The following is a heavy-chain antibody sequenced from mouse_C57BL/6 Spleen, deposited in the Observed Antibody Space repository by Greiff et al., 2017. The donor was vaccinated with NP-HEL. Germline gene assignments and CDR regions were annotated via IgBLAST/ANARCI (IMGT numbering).Heavy chain of an antibody. V-gene: IGHV3-6*01. CDR3: ARDPITTVVASPY. CDR1: GYSITSGYY. J-gene: IGHJ2*01. CDR2: IRYDGSN. D-gene: IGHD1-1*01. Sequence: EVQLQQSGPGLVKPSPSLSLTCSVTGYSITSGYYWNWIRQFPGNKLECMGYIRYDGSNNYNPYFKNRITITRDTSKNQFIMKLNSVTTEDTATSYCARDPITTVVASPYWGQGTTLTVSS.